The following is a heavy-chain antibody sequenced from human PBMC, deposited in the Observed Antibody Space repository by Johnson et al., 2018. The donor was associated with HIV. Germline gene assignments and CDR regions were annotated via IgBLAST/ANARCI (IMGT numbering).Heavy chain of an antibody. CDR3: ARPRRGMATNRDAFDI. CDR1: GFTFSSYA. CDR2: IKQDGSEK. V-gene: IGHV3-7*01. J-gene: IGHJ3*02. D-gene: IGHD5-24*01. Sequence: VQLVESGGGVVQPGRSLRLSCAVSGFTFSSYAMHWVRQAPGKGLEWVANIKQDGSEKYYVDSVKARFTISRDNAKNSLYLQMNSLRADDTALYYCARPRRGMATNRDAFDIWGQGTMVTVSS.